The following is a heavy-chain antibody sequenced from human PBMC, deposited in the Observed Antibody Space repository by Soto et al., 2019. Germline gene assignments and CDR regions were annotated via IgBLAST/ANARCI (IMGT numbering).Heavy chain of an antibody. CDR1: GFIFSNYA. Sequence: EVQLLESGGGSVQPGGSLRLSCAASGFIFSNYAMSWVRQAPGKGLEWVSTISTGGGFTDYADSVKGRFSISRDNSKTTMYLQMNSLRAEDTAVFYCAKVRGSCSGGSCYGLDYWGQGILVTVSS. V-gene: IGHV3-23*01. D-gene: IGHD2-15*01. CDR3: AKVRGSCSGGSCYGLDY. CDR2: ISTGGGFT. J-gene: IGHJ4*02.